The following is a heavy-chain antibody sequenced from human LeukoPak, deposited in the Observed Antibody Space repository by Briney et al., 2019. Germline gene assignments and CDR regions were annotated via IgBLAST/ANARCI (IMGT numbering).Heavy chain of an antibody. CDR2: LNPNSGDT. V-gene: IGHV1-2*02. Sequence: ASVKVSCKASGYTFTDYYMHWVRQAPGQGLEWMGWLNPNSGDTSYAQKFQGRVSMTRDTSISTAYMDLSDLRSDDTAVYYCARGRNIEMTTMSGGSDYWGQGTLVTVSS. J-gene: IGHJ4*02. CDR3: ARGRNIEMTTMSGGSDY. CDR1: GYTFTDYY. D-gene: IGHD5-24*01.